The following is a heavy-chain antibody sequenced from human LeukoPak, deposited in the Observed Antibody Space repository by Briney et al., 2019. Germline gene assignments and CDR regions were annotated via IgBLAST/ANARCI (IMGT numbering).Heavy chain of an antibody. D-gene: IGHD5-12*01. Sequence: GGSLRLSCAASGFTFSDYSMNWVRQAPGKGLEWISYVGISSGNTKYADSVKGRFTISGDSAKNSVFLQMNSLRVEDTAVYYCARDHRYAFDNWGQGTLVTVSS. CDR3: ARDHRYAFDN. CDR1: GFTFSDYS. V-gene: IGHV3-48*04. J-gene: IGHJ4*02. CDR2: VGISSGNT.